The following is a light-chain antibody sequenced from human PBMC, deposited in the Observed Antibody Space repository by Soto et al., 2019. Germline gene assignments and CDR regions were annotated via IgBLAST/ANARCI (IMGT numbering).Light chain of an antibody. CDR2: GAS. V-gene: IGKV3-20*01. Sequence: IVLTQSPGTLSLSPGERATLSCRASQSVSSSYLAWYQHKPGQAPRLLIYGASSRATGIPDRFSGSGSGTDFTLTISRLEPEDFAVFYCQHYGNSQYTFGQGTKLEIK. CDR3: QHYGNSQYT. J-gene: IGKJ2*01. CDR1: QSVSSSY.